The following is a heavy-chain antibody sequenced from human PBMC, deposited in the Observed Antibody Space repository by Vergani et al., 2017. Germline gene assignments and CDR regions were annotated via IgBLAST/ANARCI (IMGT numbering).Heavy chain of an antibody. V-gene: IGHV4-61*10. D-gene: IGHD3-10*01. Sequence: QVQLPESGPGLVKPSETLSLTCTVSGGSVSSGSYYWSWIRQPAGKGLEWIGYIYYSGSTNYNPSLKSRVTISVDTSKNQFSLKLSSVTAADTAVYYCARLWFGELWGSWFDPWGQGTLVTVSS. CDR1: GGSVSSGSYY. CDR2: IYYSGST. J-gene: IGHJ5*02. CDR3: ARLWFGELWGSWFDP.